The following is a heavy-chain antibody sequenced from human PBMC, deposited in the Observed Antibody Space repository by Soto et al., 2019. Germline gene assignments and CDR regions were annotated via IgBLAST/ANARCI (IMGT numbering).Heavy chain of an antibody. J-gene: IGHJ4*02. V-gene: IGHV1-8*01. Sequence: ASVKVSCKASGYSFTSLDINWVRQTAGQGLEWMGWMQPSTGRTGYAQKFQGRVTMTRDTSINTAYMELTTLTSDDTAFYYCARGVSAGVDYWGPGTLATVSS. D-gene: IGHD1-26*01. CDR1: GYSFTSLD. CDR2: MQPSTGRT. CDR3: ARGVSAGVDY.